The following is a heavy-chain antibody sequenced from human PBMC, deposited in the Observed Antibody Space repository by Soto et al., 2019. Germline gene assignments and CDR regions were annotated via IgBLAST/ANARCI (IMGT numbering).Heavy chain of an antibody. CDR2: ISWNSGSI. CDR3: ASTFIAEYDFWSGVVRACHGF. D-gene: IGHD3-3*01. CDR1: GFTFDDYA. V-gene: IGHV3-9*01. Sequence: DVQLVESGGGLVQPGRSLRLSCAASGFTFDDYAMHWVRQAPGKGLEWVSGISWNSGSIGYADSVKGRFTICRDNAKKSLYLQMSGLRAEDTALYYCASTFIAEYDFWSGVVRACHGFWGQGALVIASS. J-gene: IGHJ4*02.